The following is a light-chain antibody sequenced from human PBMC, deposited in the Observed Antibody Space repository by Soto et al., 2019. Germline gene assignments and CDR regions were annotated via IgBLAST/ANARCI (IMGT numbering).Light chain of an antibody. CDR3: SSYAGADNYVV. J-gene: IGLJ2*01. CDR2: EVN. V-gene: IGLV2-8*01. Sequence: QSALTQPPSASGSPGQSVTISCTGTSSDVGGYNYVSWYKQHPGKAPKLIIYEVNKRPSGVPDRFSGSKSGNTASLTVSGLQTEDEADYFCSSYAGADNYVVFGGGTKLTV. CDR1: SSDVGGYNY.